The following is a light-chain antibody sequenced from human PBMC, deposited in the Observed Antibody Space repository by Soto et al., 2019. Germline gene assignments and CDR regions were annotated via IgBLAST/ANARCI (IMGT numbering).Light chain of an antibody. Sequence: EIVTTQSPATLSVSPGEGVTLSCRASQSVSSNLAWYQQKPGQAPRLLIYGAYTRATGIQARFSGSGSGTEFTLIISSLQSEDSAVYYCKQYNSWLWTFGQGTKVDIK. CDR3: KQYNSWLWT. CDR1: QSVSSN. CDR2: GAY. J-gene: IGKJ1*01. V-gene: IGKV3-15*01.